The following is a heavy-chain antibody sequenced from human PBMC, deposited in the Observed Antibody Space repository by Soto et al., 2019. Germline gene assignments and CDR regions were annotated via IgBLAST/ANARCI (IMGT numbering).Heavy chain of an antibody. CDR1: GGSISSSSYY. J-gene: IGHJ4*02. D-gene: IGHD6-6*01. Sequence: SETLSLTCTVSGGSISSSSYYWGWIRQPPGKGLEWIGSIYYSGSTYYNPSLKSRVTISVDTSKNQFSLKLSSVTAADMAVYYCARRRGYSSSEFDYWGQGTLVTVSS. CDR2: IYYSGST. V-gene: IGHV4-39*01. CDR3: ARRRGYSSSEFDY.